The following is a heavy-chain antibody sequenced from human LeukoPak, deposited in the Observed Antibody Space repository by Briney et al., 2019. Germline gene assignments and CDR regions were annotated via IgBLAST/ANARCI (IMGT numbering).Heavy chain of an antibody. J-gene: IGHJ4*02. D-gene: IGHD6-19*01. V-gene: IGHV3-23*01. CDR2: ISGSGDST. Sequence: GGSLRLSCAASGFTFSNYTMRWVRQAPGKGLEWVSGISGSGDSTYYADSVKGRFTISRDNSKNTLYLQMNSLRAEDTAVYYCARRSGIAVAGAFDYWGQGTLVTVSS. CDR1: GFTFSNYT. CDR3: ARRSGIAVAGAFDY.